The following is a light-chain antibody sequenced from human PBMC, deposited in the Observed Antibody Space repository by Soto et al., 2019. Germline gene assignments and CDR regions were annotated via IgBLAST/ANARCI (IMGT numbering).Light chain of an antibody. V-gene: IGLV2-8*01. Sequence: QSALTQPPSASGSPGQSVTISCTGTSSDFGGYNFVSWYQQHPGKAPKLMIYEVSKRPSGVPDRFSGSKSGNTASLTVSGLQAEDEADYYCSSHEGSKNLVFGGGTKLTVL. CDR2: EVS. J-gene: IGLJ2*01. CDR3: SSHEGSKNLV. CDR1: SSDFGGYNF.